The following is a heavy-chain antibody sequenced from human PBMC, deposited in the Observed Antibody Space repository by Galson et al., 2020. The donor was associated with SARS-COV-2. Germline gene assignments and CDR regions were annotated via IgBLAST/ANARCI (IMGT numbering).Heavy chain of an antibody. V-gene: IGHV2-26*01. Sequence: SGPTLVQPTEPLTLTCTVPGFSLSNARMGVSWIRQPPGKALEWLAHIFSNDEKSYSTPLQRRPTISKDTSKSQVVLTMTNMDPVDTATYYCARMVRDCSGGSCYQIFDYWGQGTLVTVSS. CDR3: ARMVRDCSGGSCYQIFDY. CDR2: IFSNDEK. CDR1: GFSLSNARMG. D-gene: IGHD2-15*01. J-gene: IGHJ4*02.